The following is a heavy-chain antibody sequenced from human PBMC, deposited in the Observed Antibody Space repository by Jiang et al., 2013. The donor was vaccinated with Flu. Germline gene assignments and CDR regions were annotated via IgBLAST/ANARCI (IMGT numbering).Heavy chain of an antibody. CDR3: AKLRDYYDSSGYFDY. CDR1: GFTFSSYA. CDR2: VSGGGDGT. V-gene: IGHV3-23*01. J-gene: IGHJ4*02. Sequence: SCAASGFTFSSYAMSWVRQAPGKGLEWVSAVSGGGDGTYYADSVKGRFTISRDNSKNTLYLQMNSLRAEDTAIYYCAKLRDYYDSSGYFDYWGQGALVTVSS. D-gene: IGHD3-22*01.